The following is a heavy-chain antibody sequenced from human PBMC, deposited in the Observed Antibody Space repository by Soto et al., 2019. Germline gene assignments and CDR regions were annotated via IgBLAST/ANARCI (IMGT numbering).Heavy chain of an antibody. CDR1: GFTFSSYW. V-gene: IGHV3-74*01. J-gene: IGHJ4*02. D-gene: IGHD4-17*01. CDR3: AGTTVTTLPHY. CDR2: INSDGSST. Sequence: EVQLVESGGGLVQPGGSLRLSCAASGFTFSSYWMHWVRQAPGKGLVWVSRINSDGSSTSYADSVKGRFTISRDNAKSTLYLQMNSLRAEDTAVYYCAGTTVTTLPHYWVQGALVTVSS.